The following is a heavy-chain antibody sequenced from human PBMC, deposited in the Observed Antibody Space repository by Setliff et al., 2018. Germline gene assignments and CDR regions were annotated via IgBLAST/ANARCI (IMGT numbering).Heavy chain of an antibody. CDR1: GYTFTGYY. V-gene: IGHV1-2*06. Sequence: ASVKVSCKASGYTFTGYYMHWVRQAPGQGLEWMGRINPNSGGTNYAQKFQGRVTMTRDTSISTAYMELSRLRSDDTAVYYCAKGDDTECYSSFDYWGQGALVTVSS. J-gene: IGHJ4*02. CDR3: AKGDDTECYSSFDY. D-gene: IGHD2-2*02. CDR2: INPNSGGT.